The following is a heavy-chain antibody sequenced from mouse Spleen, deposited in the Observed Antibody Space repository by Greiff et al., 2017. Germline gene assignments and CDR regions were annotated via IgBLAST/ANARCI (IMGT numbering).Heavy chain of an antibody. J-gene: IGHJ4*01. CDR3: ARTGYDDYYAMDY. CDR2: IDPSDSYT. Sequence: QVQLQQPGAELVKPGASVKLSCKASGYTFTSYWMQWVKQRPGQGLEWIGEIDPSDSYTNYNQKFKGKATLTVDTSSSTAYMQLSSLTSEDSAVYYCARTGYDDYYAMDYWGQGTLVTVSS. D-gene: IGHD2-2*01. CDR1: GYTFTSYW. V-gene: IGHV1-50*01.